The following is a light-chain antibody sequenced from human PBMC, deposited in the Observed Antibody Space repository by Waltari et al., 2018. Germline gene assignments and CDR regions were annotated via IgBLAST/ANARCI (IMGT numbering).Light chain of an antibody. CDR1: QNLYNW. V-gene: IGKV1-5*01. Sequence: DTQMTQSPSTLSAYVGDRVTITCRASQNLYNWLAWYQQKPGEAPEVLIYDASSLRSGVPSRFSGSGSGTEFTLTISSLQPGDFATYYCQQYESYWTFGQGTKVEMK. CDR3: QQYESYWT. J-gene: IGKJ1*01. CDR2: DAS.